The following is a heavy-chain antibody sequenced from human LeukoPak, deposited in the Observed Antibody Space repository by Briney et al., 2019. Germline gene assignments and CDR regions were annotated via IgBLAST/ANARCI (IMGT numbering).Heavy chain of an antibody. CDR3: ARRSDWFDP. CDR2: AYYSGST. J-gene: IGHJ5*02. Sequence: SETLSLTCTVSGGSISSYYWSWIRQPPGKGLEWIGSAYYSGSTNYNPSLKSRVTISVDTSKNQFSLKLSSVTAADTAVYYCARRSDWFDPWGQGALVTVSS. CDR1: GGSISSYY. V-gene: IGHV4-59*08.